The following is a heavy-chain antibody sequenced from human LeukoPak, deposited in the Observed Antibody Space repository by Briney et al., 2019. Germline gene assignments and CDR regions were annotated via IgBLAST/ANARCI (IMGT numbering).Heavy chain of an antibody. CDR3: ARGYSGYFGY. CDR2: IYYSGST. CDR1: GGSISSSSYY. Sequence: PSETLSLTCTVSGGSISSSSYYWGWIRQPPGKGLEWIGSIYYSGSTYYNPSLKSRVTISVDTSKNQFSLKLSSVTAADTAVYYCARGYSGYFGYWGQGTLVTVSS. V-gene: IGHV4-39*07. J-gene: IGHJ4*02. D-gene: IGHD5-12*01.